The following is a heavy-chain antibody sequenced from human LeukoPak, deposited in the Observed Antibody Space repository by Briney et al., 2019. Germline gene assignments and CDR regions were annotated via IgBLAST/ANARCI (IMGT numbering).Heavy chain of an antibody. D-gene: IGHD2-21*02. CDR2: IHHSGTT. V-gene: IGHV4-59*08. CDR1: GGSISSYY. Sequence: SETLSLTCTVSGGSISSYYWSWIRQPPGKGLEWIGYIHHSGTTNYSPSLKSRVTISVDTSKNRFSLRLSSLTAADTAVYYCASIYCGGDCYSYYYYGMDVWGQGTTVTVSS. J-gene: IGHJ6*02. CDR3: ASIYCGGDCYSYYYYGMDV.